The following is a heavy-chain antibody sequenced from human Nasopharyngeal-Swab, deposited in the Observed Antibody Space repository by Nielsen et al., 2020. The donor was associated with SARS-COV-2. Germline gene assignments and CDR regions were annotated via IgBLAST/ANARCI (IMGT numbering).Heavy chain of an antibody. CDR2: ISYDGSNK. V-gene: IGHV3-30-3*01. D-gene: IGHD5-12*01. J-gene: IGHJ3*02. CDR1: GFTFSSYA. CDR3: ARDPDVDIVATDAFDI. Sequence: GESLKISCAASGFTFSSYAMHWVRPAPGKVLEWVAVISYDGSNKYYADSVKGRFTISRDNSKNTLYLQMNSLRAEDTAVYYCARDPDVDIVATDAFDIWGQGTMVTVSS.